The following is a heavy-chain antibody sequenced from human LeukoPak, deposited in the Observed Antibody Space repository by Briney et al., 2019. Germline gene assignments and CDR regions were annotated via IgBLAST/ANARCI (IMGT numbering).Heavy chain of an antibody. D-gene: IGHD3-10*01. CDR1: GYSFSTYW. CDR2: IHTGNSDS. CDR3: AYSGSYYNPPFQY. Sequence: GESLKISCKGSGYSFSTYWIGWVCQMPGKGLEWMAIIHTGNSDSKYSPSFQGQVTMSVDKSISTAYLQWSSLKASDTAMYYCAYSGSYYNPPFQYWGQGTLVTVSS. J-gene: IGHJ4*02. V-gene: IGHV5-51*01.